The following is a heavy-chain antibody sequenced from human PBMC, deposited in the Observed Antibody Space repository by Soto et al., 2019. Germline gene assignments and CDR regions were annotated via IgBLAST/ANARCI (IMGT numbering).Heavy chain of an antibody. CDR2: IIPIFGTA. CDR1: GGTFSSYA. V-gene: IGHV1-69*06. D-gene: IGHD3-22*01. J-gene: IGHJ4*02. CDR3: ARDYTDYYDSGEVWD. Sequence: QVQLVQSGAEVKKPGSSVKVSCKASGGTFSSYAISWVRQAPGQGLEWMGGIIPIFGTANYAQKFQGRVTITGDKSTSTAYMELSSLRSEDTAVYYCARDYTDYYDSGEVWDWGQGTLVTVSS.